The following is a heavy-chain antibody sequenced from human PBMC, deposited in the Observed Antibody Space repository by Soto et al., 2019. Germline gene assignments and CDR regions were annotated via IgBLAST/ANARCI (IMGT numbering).Heavy chain of an antibody. CDR2: ISAYNGNT. V-gene: IGHV1-18*01. CDR1: GYTFTSYG. CDR3: ARVEGQQLVRGWFDP. Sequence: ASVKVSCKASGYTFTSYGISRVRQAPGQGLEWMGWISAYNGNTNYAQKLQGRVTMTTDTSTSTAYMELRSLRSDDTAVYYCARVEGQQLVRGWFDPWGQGTLVTVS. J-gene: IGHJ5*02. D-gene: IGHD6-13*01.